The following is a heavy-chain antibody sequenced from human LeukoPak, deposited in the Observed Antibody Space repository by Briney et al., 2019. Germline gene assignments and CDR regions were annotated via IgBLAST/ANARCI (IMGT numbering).Heavy chain of an antibody. CDR2: INTYKGNT. CDR1: DYTFTNFG. J-gene: IGHJ3*02. Sequence: ASVWVSCKASDYTFTNFGISWVRQAPGQGLEWMGWINTYKGNTYYAQNFQDRVTMTTDTSTTTGYMELRSLTSDDTAIYYCARAGGWTREDYKDESYHIWGQGTVVTVSS. CDR3: ARAGGWTREDYKDESYHI. V-gene: IGHV1-18*01. D-gene: IGHD6-19*01.